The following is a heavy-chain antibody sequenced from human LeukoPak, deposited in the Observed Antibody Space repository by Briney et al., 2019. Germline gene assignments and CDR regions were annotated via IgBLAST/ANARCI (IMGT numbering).Heavy chain of an antibody. CDR3: AREGSGSYYYYYGMDV. J-gene: IGHJ6*02. CDR1: GYTFTSYD. CDR2: MNPNSGNT. D-gene: IGHD1-26*01. Sequence: ASVKVSCKASGYTFTSYDINWVRQATGQGLEWMGWMNPNSGNTGYAQKFQGRVTMTRNTSISTAYMELSSLRSEDTAVYYCAREGSGSYYYYYGMDVWGQGTTVTVSS. V-gene: IGHV1-8*01.